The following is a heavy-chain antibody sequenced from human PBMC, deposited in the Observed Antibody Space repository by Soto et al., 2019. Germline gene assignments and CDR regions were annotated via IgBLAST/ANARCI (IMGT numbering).Heavy chain of an antibody. D-gene: IGHD4-17*01. V-gene: IGHV3-21*01. Sequence: EVQLVESGGGLVKPGGSLRLSCAASGFTFSSYSMNWVRQAPGKGLEWVSSISSSSSYIYYADSVKGRFTISRDNAKNSLYLKMTSPRAEDTAVYYCERHPFNTEKDGGYFRGYYYYMDVCGKGTTVTVSS. CDR2: ISSSSSYI. CDR3: ERHPFNTEKDGGYFRGYYYYMDV. CDR1: GFTFSSYS. J-gene: IGHJ6*03.